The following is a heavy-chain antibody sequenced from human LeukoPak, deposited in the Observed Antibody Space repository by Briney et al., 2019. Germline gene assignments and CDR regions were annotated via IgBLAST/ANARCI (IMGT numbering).Heavy chain of an antibody. CDR3: ARVTSLIAIDN. V-gene: IGHV3-74*01. CDR2: IGSNGGST. D-gene: IGHD3-22*01. Sequence: GGSLRLSCAASGFSFSSYVMHWVRQAPGKGLVWVSRIGSNGGSTNYADSVKGRFTISRDNAKNTLYLQMNSLRAEDTAVYYCARVTSLIAIDNWGQGTLVTVSS. CDR1: GFSFSSYV. J-gene: IGHJ4*02.